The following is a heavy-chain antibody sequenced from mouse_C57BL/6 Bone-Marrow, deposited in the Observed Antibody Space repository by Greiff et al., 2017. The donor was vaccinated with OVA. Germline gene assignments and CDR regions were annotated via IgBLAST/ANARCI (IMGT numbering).Heavy chain of an antibody. J-gene: IGHJ2*01. Sequence: EVQLQQSGAELVRPGASVTLSCTASGFNIKDDYMHWVKQRPEQGLEWIGWIDPENGDTEYASKFQGKATITADTSSNTAYLQLSSLTSEDTAVYYCTTLGVTTVVDYWGQGTTLTVSS. CDR2: IDPENGDT. V-gene: IGHV14-4*01. CDR1: GFNIKDDY. CDR3: TTLGVTTVVDY. D-gene: IGHD1-1*01.